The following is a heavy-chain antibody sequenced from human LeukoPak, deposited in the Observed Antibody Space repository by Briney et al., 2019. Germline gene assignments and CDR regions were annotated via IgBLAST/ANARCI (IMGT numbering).Heavy chain of an antibody. J-gene: IGHJ6*02. CDR2: ISYDGSNK. Sequence: PGGSLRLSCAASGFTFSSYAMHWVRQAPGKGLEWVAVISYDGSNKYCADSVKGRFTISRDNSKNTLYLQMNSLRAEDTAVYYCARGMGTSSGSYWDYYYYGMDVWGQGTTVTVSS. CDR1: GFTFSSYA. CDR3: ARGMGTSSGSYWDYYYYGMDV. D-gene: IGHD3-10*01. V-gene: IGHV3-30*04.